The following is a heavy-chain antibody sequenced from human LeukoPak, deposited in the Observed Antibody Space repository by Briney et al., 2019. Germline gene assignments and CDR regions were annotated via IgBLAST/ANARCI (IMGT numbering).Heavy chain of an antibody. CDR3: ARCLDYYYGMDV. CDR1: GFTFSSYA. J-gene: IGHJ6*02. V-gene: IGHV3-30-3*01. CDR2: ISYDGSNK. Sequence: GGPLRLSCAASGFTFSSYAMHWVRQAPGKGLEWVAVISYDGSNKYYADSVKGRFTISRDNSKNTLYLQMNSLRAEDTAVYYCARCLDYYYGMDVWGQGTTVTVSS.